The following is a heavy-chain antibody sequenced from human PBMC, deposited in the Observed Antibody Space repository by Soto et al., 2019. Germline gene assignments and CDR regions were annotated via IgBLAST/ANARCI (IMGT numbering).Heavy chain of an antibody. CDR1: GFTFSSYG. Sequence: PGGSLRLSCAASGFTFSSYGMHWVRQAPGKGLEWVAVIWYDGSNKYYADSVKGRFTISRDNSKNTLYLQMNSLRAEDTAVYYCARDRSPLYCSGGSCYSSRPFDYWGQGTLVTVSS. CDR3: ARDRSPLYCSGGSCYSSRPFDY. CDR2: IWYDGSNK. D-gene: IGHD2-15*01. J-gene: IGHJ4*02. V-gene: IGHV3-33*01.